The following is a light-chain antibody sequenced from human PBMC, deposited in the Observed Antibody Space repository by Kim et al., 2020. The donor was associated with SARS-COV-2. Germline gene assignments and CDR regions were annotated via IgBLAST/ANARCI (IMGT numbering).Light chain of an antibody. CDR1: QSVISNY. J-gene: IGKJ4*01. Sequence: PGERAPLSCRSTQSVISNYLAWYQQKPGQTPRLLIYGASSRATGIPYRFSGSGSGTDFTLTISRLEPEDFAVYYCQQYGSSPRFGGGTKVDIK. CDR3: QQYGSSPR. V-gene: IGKV3-20*01. CDR2: GAS.